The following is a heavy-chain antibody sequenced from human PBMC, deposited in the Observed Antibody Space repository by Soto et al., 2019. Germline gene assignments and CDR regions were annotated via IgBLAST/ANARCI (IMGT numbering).Heavy chain of an antibody. V-gene: IGHV3-30*18. J-gene: IGHJ4*02. Sequence: GGSLRLSCAASGFTFSSYGMHWVRQAPGKGLEWVAVISYDGSNKYYADSVKGRFTISRDNSKNTLYLQMNSLRAEDTAVYYCAKVVDGQNFDYWGQGTLVTVSS. CDR1: GFTFSSYG. CDR2: ISYDGSNK. D-gene: IGHD3-10*01. CDR3: AKVVDGQNFDY.